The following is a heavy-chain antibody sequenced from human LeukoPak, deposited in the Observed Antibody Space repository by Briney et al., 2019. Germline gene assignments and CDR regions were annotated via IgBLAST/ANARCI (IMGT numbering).Heavy chain of an antibody. CDR1: GGTFSSYA. CDR3: ASGGPTRIRDNWFDP. Sequence: SVRVSCKASGGTFSSYAISWVRQAPGQGLEWMGGIIPIFGTANYAQKFQGRVTITTDESTSTAYMELSSLRSEDTAVYYCASGGPTRIRDNWFDPWGQGTLVTVSS. D-gene: IGHD2-15*01. J-gene: IGHJ5*02. CDR2: IIPIFGTA. V-gene: IGHV1-69*05.